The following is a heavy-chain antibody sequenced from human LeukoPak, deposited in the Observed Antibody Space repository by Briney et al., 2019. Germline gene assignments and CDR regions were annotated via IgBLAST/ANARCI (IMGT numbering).Heavy chain of an antibody. V-gene: IGHV4-59*01. CDR3: ARGGWSAFDN. CDR2: IYYSGTT. J-gene: IGHJ3*02. CDR1: GGSISSYY. Sequence: SETLSLTCTVSGGSISSYYWSWIRQPPGKGLEWIGYIYYSGTTNYNPYLKSRVTISVDTSKNQFYMKLRSVTAADTAVYYCARGGWSAFDNWGQGTMVTVSS. D-gene: IGHD3-10*01.